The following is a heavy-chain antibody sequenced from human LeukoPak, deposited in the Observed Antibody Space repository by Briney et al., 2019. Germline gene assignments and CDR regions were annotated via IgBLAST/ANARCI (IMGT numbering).Heavy chain of an antibody. CDR3: AKGQAVAGTKFDY. CDR1: GFTFSSYG. D-gene: IGHD6-19*01. CDR2: IWYDGSNK. Sequence: PGRSLRLSCVASGFTFSSYGMHWVRQAPGKGLEWVAVIWYDGSNKYYADSVKGRFTISRDNSKNTLYLQMNSLRAEDTAVYYCAKGQAVAGTKFDYWGQGTLVTVSS. J-gene: IGHJ4*02. V-gene: IGHV3-33*06.